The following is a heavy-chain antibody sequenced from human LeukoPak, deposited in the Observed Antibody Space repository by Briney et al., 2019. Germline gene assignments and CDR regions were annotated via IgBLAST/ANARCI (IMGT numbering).Heavy chain of an antibody. V-gene: IGHV1-2*02. CDR2: INPNSGGT. CDR3: AREDYSSSSGWFDP. J-gene: IGHJ5*02. CDR1: GYTFTGYY. D-gene: IGHD6-6*01. Sequence: ASVKVSCKASGYTFTGYYMHWVRQAPGQGLEWMGWINPNSGGTNYAQKFQGRVTMTRDTSISTAYMELSRLRSDDTAVYYCAREDYSSSSGWFDPWGQGTLVTVSS.